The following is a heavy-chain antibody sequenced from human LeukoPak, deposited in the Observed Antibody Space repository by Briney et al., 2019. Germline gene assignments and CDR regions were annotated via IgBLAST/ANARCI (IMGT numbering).Heavy chain of an antibody. J-gene: IGHJ6*02. D-gene: IGHD6-13*01. CDR3: ARDPGQQPLDYYYGMDV. CDR2: ISAYNGNT. V-gene: IGHV1-18*01. CDR1: GYTFTSYG. Sequence: GASVKVSCKASGYTFTSYGISWVRQAPGQGLEWMGWISAYNGNTNYAQKLQGRVTMTTDTSTSTAYMELRSLRPDDTAVYYCARDPGQQPLDYYYGMDVWGQGTTVTVSS.